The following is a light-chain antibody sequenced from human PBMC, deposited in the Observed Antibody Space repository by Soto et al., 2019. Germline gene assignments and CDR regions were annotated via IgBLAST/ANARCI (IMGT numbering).Light chain of an antibody. CDR2: DAS. J-gene: IGKJ5*01. CDR1: QSVSSY. V-gene: IGKV3-11*01. CDR3: QQRSNGSIT. Sequence: EIVLTQSPDTLSLSPEERATLSCRASQSVSSYLAWYQQKPGQAPRLLIYDASNRATGIPARFSGSGSGTDFTLTISSLEPEDFAVYYCQQRSNGSITFGQGTRLEIK.